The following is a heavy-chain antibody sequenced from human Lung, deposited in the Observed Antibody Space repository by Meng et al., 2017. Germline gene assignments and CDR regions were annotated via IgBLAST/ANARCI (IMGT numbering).Heavy chain of an antibody. CDR1: GGSFSTHT. CDR3: ARGRRNEPLFDY. Sequence: QVELVQSGAEGKKPGASVKVACKTSGGSFSTHTFSWVRQAPGQGLEWMGGLIAVFDKTKAAPRFQDRVTFTADESTSTAYMELSSLTFDDTAVYFCARGRRNEPLFDYWGQGTLVT. V-gene: IGHV1-69*13. CDR2: LIAVFDKT. D-gene: IGHD1-14*01. J-gene: IGHJ4*02.